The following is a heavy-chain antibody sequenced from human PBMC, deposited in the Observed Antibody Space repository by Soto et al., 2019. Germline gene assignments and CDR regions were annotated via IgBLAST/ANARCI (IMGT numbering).Heavy chain of an antibody. CDR2: ISGSGGNT. D-gene: IGHD5-12*01. V-gene: IGHV3-23*01. CDR1: GFTFSTYG. CDR3: AKRSSGYGGYGY. Sequence: PGGSLRLSCAASGFTFSTYGMSWVRQAPGKGLEWVSTISGSGGNTYYADSVKGRFTISRDNSKNTLYLQMNSLRAEDTAVYYCAKRSSGYGGYGYWGQGTLVTVSS. J-gene: IGHJ4*02.